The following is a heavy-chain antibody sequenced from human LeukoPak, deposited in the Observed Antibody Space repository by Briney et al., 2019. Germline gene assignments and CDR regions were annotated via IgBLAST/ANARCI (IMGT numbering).Heavy chain of an antibody. V-gene: IGHV4-34*01. Sequence: SETLSLTCAVYGGSFSGYYWSWIRQPPGKGLEWIGEINHSGSTNYNPSLKSRVTISVDTSKNQFSLKLSSVTAADTAVYYCARAAPVWRLRTWYFDYWGQGTLVTVSS. J-gene: IGHJ4*02. D-gene: IGHD6-25*01. CDR2: INHSGST. CDR3: ARAAPVWRLRTWYFDY. CDR1: GGSFSGYY.